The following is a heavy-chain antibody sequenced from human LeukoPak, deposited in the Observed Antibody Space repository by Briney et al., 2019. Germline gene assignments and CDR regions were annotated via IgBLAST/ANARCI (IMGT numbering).Heavy chain of an antibody. J-gene: IGHJ3*02. D-gene: IGHD1-1*01. CDR1: GDSVSSNTAA. CDR2: TYYRSKWYN. Sequence: SQTLSLTCAISGDSVSSNTAAWNWIRQPPSRGLEWLGRTYYRSKWYNDYAVSVRGRITVNPDTSKNEFSLQLNSVTPEDTAVYYCVRDGQLGYDALDIWGQGTLVTVSS. CDR3: VRDGQLGYDALDI. V-gene: IGHV6-1*01.